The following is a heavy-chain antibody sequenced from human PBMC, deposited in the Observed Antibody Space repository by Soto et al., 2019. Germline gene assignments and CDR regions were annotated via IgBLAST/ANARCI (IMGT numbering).Heavy chain of an antibody. CDR1: GFTFSSYA. V-gene: IGHV3-23*01. J-gene: IGHJ3*02. D-gene: IGHD3-22*01. Sequence: GSLRLSCAASGFTFSSYAMSWFLESPVKVLEWVSAISGSGGSTYYADSVKGRFTISRDNSKNTLYLQMNSLRAEDTAVYYCAKGQLRMYDSSSGAFDIWGQGTMVTVSS. CDR2: ISGSGGST. CDR3: AKGQLRMYDSSSGAFDI.